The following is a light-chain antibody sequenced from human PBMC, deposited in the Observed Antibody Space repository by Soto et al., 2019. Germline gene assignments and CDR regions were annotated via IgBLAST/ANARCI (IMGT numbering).Light chain of an antibody. J-gene: IGLJ1*01. V-gene: IGLV1-51*01. Sequence: QSVLTQPPSVSAAPGQKVIISCSGSSSNIGGNSVSWYQQLPGTAPKLLIYDDNKRPSGIPDRFSGSKSGTSATLGITGFQXGDEADYYCGSWDSSLSAYVFGTGTKV. CDR2: DDN. CDR1: SSNIGGNS. CDR3: GSWDSSLSAYV.